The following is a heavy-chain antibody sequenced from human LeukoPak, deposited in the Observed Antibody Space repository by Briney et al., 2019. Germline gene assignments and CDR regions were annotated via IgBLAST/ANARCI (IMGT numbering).Heavy chain of an antibody. V-gene: IGHV4-34*01. D-gene: IGHD1-26*01. CDR2: INHSGST. J-gene: IGHJ3*02. CDR3: ARHPPLMPYSGSYWGEDDAFDI. Sequence: SETLSLTCAVYGGSFSGYYWGWIRQPPGKGLEWIGEINHSGSTNYNPSLKSRVTISVDTSKNQFSLKLSAVTAADTAVYYCARHPPLMPYSGSYWGEDDAFDIWGQGTMVTVSS. CDR1: GGSFSGYY.